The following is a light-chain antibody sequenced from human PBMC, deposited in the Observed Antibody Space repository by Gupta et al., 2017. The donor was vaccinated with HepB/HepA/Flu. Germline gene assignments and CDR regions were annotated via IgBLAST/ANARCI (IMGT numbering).Light chain of an antibody. Sequence: QSVLTQPPSVSGAPGQMVPISCTGSSSNIGAGSDVHWYQQLPGTAPNLLIYGNSNRPSGVPDRVSCSKSGTSASLAITWLQAEDEADYYCQSYDSSLSGVVFGGGTKLTVL. CDR1: SSNIGAGSD. J-gene: IGLJ2*01. CDR3: QSYDSSLSGVV. V-gene: IGLV1-40*01. CDR2: GNS.